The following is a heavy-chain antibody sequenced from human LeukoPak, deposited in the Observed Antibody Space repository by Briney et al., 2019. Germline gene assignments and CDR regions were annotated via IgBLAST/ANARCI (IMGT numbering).Heavy chain of an antibody. CDR3: ARAGGEAAAGI. V-gene: IGHV4-61*02. Sequence: PSQTLSLTCTVSGGSISSGSYYWSWIRQPAGKGLEWIGRIYTSGSTNYNPSLKSRVTISVDTSKNQFSLKLSSVTAADTAVYYCARAGGEAAAGIWGQGTLVTVSS. CDR1: GGSISSGSYY. CDR2: IYTSGST. J-gene: IGHJ4*02. D-gene: IGHD6-13*01.